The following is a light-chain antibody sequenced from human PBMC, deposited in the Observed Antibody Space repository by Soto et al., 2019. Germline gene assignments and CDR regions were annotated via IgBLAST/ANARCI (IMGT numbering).Light chain of an antibody. CDR2: EGS. CDR3: CSYAGSSPVV. V-gene: IGLV2-23*01. J-gene: IGLJ2*01. CDR1: SSDVGSYNL. Sequence: QSALTQPASVSGSPGQSITISCTGTSSDVGSYNLVSWYQQHPGKAPKLMIYEGSKRPSGVSNRFSGSKSGNTVSLTISGLQAEDEADYYCCSYAGSSPVVFGGGTQLTVL.